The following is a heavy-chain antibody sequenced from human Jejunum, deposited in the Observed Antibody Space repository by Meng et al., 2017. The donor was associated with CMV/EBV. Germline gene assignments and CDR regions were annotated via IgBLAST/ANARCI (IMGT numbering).Heavy chain of an antibody. V-gene: IGHV1-18*01. J-gene: IGHJ3*02. Sequence: YNFNTSGITWVRQAPGQGIEWMGWINVDKGYTYYAQSLQGRVTMTTHTATSTAYMELRSLRSDDTAVYYCARESMAVSGSPDDVFDIWGQGTMVTVSS. D-gene: IGHD6-19*01. CDR2: INVDKGYT. CDR1: YNFNTSG. CDR3: ARESMAVSGSPDDVFDI.